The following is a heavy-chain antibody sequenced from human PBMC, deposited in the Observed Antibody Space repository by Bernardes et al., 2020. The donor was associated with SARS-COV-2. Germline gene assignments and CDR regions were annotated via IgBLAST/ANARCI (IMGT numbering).Heavy chain of an antibody. CDR1: GFTFDDYA. CDR3: AKDIGSVLYYYGMDV. Sequence: GGSLRLSCAASGFTFDDYAMHWVRQAPGKGLEWVSGISWNSGSIGYADSVKGRFTISRDNAKNSLYLQMNSLRAEDTALYYCAKDIGSVLYYYGMDVWGQGTTVTVSS. D-gene: IGHD2-15*01. V-gene: IGHV3-9*01. CDR2: ISWNSGSI. J-gene: IGHJ6*02.